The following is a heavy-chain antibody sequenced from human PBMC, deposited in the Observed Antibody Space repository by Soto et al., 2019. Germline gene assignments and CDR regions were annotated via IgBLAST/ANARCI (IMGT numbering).Heavy chain of an antibody. V-gene: IGHV1-3*01. Sequence: ASVKVSCKASGYTFTSYAMHWVRQAPGQRLEWMGWINAGNGNTKYSQKFQGRVTITRDTSASTAYMELSSLRSEDTAVYYCARGETVVVVAATPWDFDYWGQGTPVTVSS. D-gene: IGHD2-15*01. CDR3: ARGETVVVVAATPWDFDY. CDR2: INAGNGNT. J-gene: IGHJ4*02. CDR1: GYTFTSYA.